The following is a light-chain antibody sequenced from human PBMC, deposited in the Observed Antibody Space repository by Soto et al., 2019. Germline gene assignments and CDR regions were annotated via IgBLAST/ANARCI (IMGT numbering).Light chain of an antibody. Sequence: EIVLTQSPATLYVSPGERATLSCRASQSLSSNVAWYQQRPGQAPRLLIYATSSRASDVPARFSGGGSGTEFTLTIASLQSEDFAIYYCQQYNHWPRMLSFGGGTRWIS. J-gene: IGKJ4*01. CDR3: QQYNHWPRMLS. V-gene: IGKV3-15*01. CDR2: ATS. CDR1: QSLSSN.